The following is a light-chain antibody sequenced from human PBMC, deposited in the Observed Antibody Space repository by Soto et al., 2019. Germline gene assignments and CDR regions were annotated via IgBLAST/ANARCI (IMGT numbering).Light chain of an antibody. CDR2: GAS. J-gene: IGKJ4*01. CDR1: QSVSSSY. V-gene: IGKV3D-20*02. Sequence: IVLTQSPGTLSLSPGERATLSCRASQSVSSSYLAWYQQKPGQAPRLLIYGASSRATGIPARFSGSGSETDFTLTISSLEPEDSAVYYCQQRSNWPSLTFGGGTKVDIK. CDR3: QQRSNWPSLT.